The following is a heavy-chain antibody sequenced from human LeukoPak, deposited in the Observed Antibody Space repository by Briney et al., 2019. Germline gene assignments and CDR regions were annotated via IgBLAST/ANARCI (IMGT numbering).Heavy chain of an antibody. D-gene: IGHD2-2*01. J-gene: IGHJ4*02. CDR1: GFTFSSYS. CDR2: ISSSGSYI. CDR3: ARVSSTSSNSY. Sequence: GGSLRLSCAASGFTFSSYSMNWVRQAPGKGLEWVSSISSSGSYIYYADSVKGRFTISRDNAKNSLYLQMNSLRAEDTAVYYCARVSSTSSNSYWGQGTLVTVSS. V-gene: IGHV3-21*01.